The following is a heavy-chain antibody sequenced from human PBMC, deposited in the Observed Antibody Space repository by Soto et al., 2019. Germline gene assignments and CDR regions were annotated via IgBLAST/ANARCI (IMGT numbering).Heavy chain of an antibody. CDR1: GYTFTSYT. CDR2: IIPILGIA. V-gene: IGHV1-69*02. CDR3: TRAPLGIIVAPDF. D-gene: IGHD3-22*01. Sequence: SVKVSCKASGYTFTSYTISWVRQAPGQGLEWMGRIIPILGIANYAQKFQGRVTITADKSTSTAYMELSSLTSEDTAVYYCTRAPLGIIVAPDFWGQGTLVTVSS. J-gene: IGHJ4*02.